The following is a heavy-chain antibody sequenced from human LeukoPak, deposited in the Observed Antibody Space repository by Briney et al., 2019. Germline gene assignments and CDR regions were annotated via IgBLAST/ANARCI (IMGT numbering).Heavy chain of an antibody. CDR1: GYSFTSYW. D-gene: IGHD1-26*01. Sequence: GESLKISCKGSGYSFTSYWIGWVRQMPGKGLEWMGIIYPGDSDTRYSPSFQGQVTISADKSISTAYLQWSSLKDSDTALYFCARLPAGASPLPVDYGGQGTLVAVSS. CDR2: IYPGDSDT. CDR3: ARLPAGASPLPVDY. V-gene: IGHV5-51*01. J-gene: IGHJ4*02.